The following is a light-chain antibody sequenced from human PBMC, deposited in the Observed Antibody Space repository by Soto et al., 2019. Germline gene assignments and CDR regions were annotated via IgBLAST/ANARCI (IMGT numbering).Light chain of an antibody. CDR3: QQRSDWPFT. Sequence: DIAMTQSPDSLAVSLGERATIHCKSSQSVLHTPINRNYLAWYQQKAGQPPKLLFYWASTRGSGVPDRFSASGSGTDFTLTINTLQAEDVAVYHCQQRSDWPFTFGPGTKVDIK. V-gene: IGKV4-1*01. CDR2: WAS. CDR1: QSVLHTPINRNY. J-gene: IGKJ3*01.